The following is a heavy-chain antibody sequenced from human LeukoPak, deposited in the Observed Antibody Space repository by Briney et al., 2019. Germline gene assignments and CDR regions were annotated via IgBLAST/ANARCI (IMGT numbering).Heavy chain of an antibody. J-gene: IGHJ4*02. CDR1: GFTFSNYW. CDR2: IKQDGGEK. CDR3: ATWYDILTGSGYFDY. Sequence: GGSLRLSCAASGFTFSNYWMSWVRQAPGKGLEWVANIKQDGGEKHYVDSVKGRFTISRDNAKNSLYLQMNSLRAEDTAVYYCATWYDILTGSGYFDYWGQGTLVTVSS. V-gene: IGHV3-7*01. D-gene: IGHD3-9*01.